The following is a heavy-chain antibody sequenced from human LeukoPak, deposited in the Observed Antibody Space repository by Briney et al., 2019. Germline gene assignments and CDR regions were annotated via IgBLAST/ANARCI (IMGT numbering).Heavy chain of an antibody. CDR3: ARAAYSSTWYSRYFDL. J-gene: IGHJ2*01. D-gene: IGHD6-13*01. CDR2: IGTAGEI. Sequence: GGSLRLACAASGFTFSSYDIHWVRQATGKGLEGVSGIGTAGEIYYPGSEKGRFTISRENAKNSWYLQMNSLRAGDTAVYYCARAAYSSTWYSRYFDLWGRGTLVTVSS. V-gene: IGHV3-13*01. CDR1: GFTFSSYD.